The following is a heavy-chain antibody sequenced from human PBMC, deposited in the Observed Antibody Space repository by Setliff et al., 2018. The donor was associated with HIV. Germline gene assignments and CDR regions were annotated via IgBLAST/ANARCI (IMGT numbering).Heavy chain of an antibody. J-gene: IGHJ4*02. D-gene: IGHD6-19*01. CDR3: ARAPYRSGWYGVDY. V-gene: IGHV1-46*04. CDR2: VNPLLGLT. Sequence: ASVKVSCKASGYTFTDHHIHWMRQAPVHGLEWVGIVNPLLGLTSHSQKLQGRVTLTWDTSTNTVYMELTTLTSEDTAYYYCARAPYRSGWYGVDYWGQGTRVTVSS. CDR1: GYTFTDHH.